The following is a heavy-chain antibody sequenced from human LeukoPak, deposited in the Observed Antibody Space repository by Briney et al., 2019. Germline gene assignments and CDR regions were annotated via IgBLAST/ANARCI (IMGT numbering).Heavy chain of an antibody. V-gene: IGHV4-61*08. D-gene: IGHD5-24*01. CDR1: GDSISSGGYY. Sequence: PSETLSLTCTVSGDSISSGGYYWSWIRQPPGKGLEWIGYIHYSGSTNYNPSLKSRVTISLDTSKNQFALKLSSVTAADTAVYYCASQREANHFDNWGQGTLVTVSS. CDR2: IHYSGST. J-gene: IGHJ4*02. CDR3: ASQREANHFDN.